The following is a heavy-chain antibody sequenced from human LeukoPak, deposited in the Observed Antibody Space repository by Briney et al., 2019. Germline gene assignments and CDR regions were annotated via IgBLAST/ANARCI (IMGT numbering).Heavy chain of an antibody. CDR1: GGTFSSYA. J-gene: IGHJ4*02. D-gene: IGHD3-3*01. Sequence: SVKVSCKASGGTFSSYAISWVRQAPGQGLEWMGGIIPIFGTANHAQKFQGRVTITTDESTSTAYMELSSLRSEDTAVYYCARSRWSGYWGGFDYWGQGNLVTVSS. V-gene: IGHV1-69*05. CDR3: ARSRWSGYWGGFDY. CDR2: IIPIFGTA.